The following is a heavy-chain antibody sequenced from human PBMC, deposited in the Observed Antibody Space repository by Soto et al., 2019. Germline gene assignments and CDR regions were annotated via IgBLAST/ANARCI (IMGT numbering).Heavy chain of an antibody. CDR3: AIRSGRWLGAFDI. Sequence: EVQLLESGGGLVQPGGSLRLSCAASGFTFSSYAMSWVRQAPGKGLEWVSAISGSGGSTYYADSVKGRFTISRDNSKNTLYLQMNSLRAEDTAVYYCAIRSGRWLGAFDICGQGTMVTVSS. CDR1: GFTFSSYA. V-gene: IGHV3-23*01. J-gene: IGHJ3*02. CDR2: ISGSGGST. D-gene: IGHD6-19*01.